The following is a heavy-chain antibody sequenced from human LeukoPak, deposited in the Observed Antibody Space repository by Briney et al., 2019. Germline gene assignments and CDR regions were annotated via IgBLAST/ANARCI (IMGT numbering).Heavy chain of an antibody. Sequence: PGGSLRLSCAASGFTFSNYAMSWVRQAPGKGLEWVSTISGAGTSTYYTDSVKGRFTISRDNSKNTLSLQMNSLRAEDTAIYYCAKDRKVWFGELKNYMDVCGTGTTVTVSS. V-gene: IGHV3-23*01. CDR2: ISGAGTST. CDR3: AKDRKVWFGELKNYMDV. CDR1: GFTFSNYA. J-gene: IGHJ6*03. D-gene: IGHD3-10*01.